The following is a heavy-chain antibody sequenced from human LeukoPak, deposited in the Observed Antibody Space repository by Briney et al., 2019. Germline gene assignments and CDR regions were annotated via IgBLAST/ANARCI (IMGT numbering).Heavy chain of an antibody. V-gene: IGHV4-4*02. CDR1: GGSISSSNW. CDR2: IYHSGST. J-gene: IGHJ4*02. Sequence: PSGTLSLTCAVSGGSISSSNWWSWVRHPPGKGLEWIGEIYHSGSTNYNPSLKSRVTISVDKSKNQFSLKLSSVTAADTAVYYCARVQSGWRSSGWGPFDYWGQGTLVSVSS. CDR3: ARVQSGWRSSGWGPFDY. D-gene: IGHD6-19*01.